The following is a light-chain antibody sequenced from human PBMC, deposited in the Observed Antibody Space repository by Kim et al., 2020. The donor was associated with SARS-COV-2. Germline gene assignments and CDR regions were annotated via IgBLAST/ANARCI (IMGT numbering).Light chain of an antibody. J-gene: IGKJ1*01. CDR3: QQYGRT. V-gene: IGKV3-20*01. CDR1: QTVTSNY. Sequence: LALSPGERATLSCRASQTVTSNYVAWYQQKPGQAPRLLIYGASSRATGIPDRFSGSGSGTDFTLTISRLEPEDVAVYYCQQYGRTFGQGTKVEIK. CDR2: GAS.